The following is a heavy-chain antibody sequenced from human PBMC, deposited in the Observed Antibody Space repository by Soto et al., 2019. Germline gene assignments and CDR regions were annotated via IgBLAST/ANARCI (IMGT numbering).Heavy chain of an antibody. CDR2: IKSKTDGGTT. CDR1: GFTFSNAW. V-gene: IGHV3-15*01. D-gene: IGHD6-19*01. J-gene: IGHJ4*02. Sequence: EVQLVESGGGLVKPGGSLRLSCAASGFTFSNAWMSWVRQAPGKGLEWVGRIKSKTDGGTTDYAAPVKGRFTISRDDSKNTLYLQMNSLKTEDTAVHYCTTAGWYSSGWYLGWGQGTLVTVSS. CDR3: TTAGWYSSGWYLG.